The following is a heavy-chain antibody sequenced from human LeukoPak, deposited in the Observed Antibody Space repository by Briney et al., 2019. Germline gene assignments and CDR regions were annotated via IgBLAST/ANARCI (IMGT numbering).Heavy chain of an antibody. V-gene: IGHV3-30*04. Sequence: PGGSLRLSCAASGFTFSSYAMHWVRQAPGKGLEWVAVISYDGSNKYYADSVKGRFTISRDNSKNTLYLQMNSLRAEDTAVYYCAKDHGSGGNSGGLDAFDIWGQGTMVTVSS. CDR3: AKDHGSGGNSGGLDAFDI. CDR1: GFTFSSYA. D-gene: IGHD4-23*01. CDR2: ISYDGSNK. J-gene: IGHJ3*02.